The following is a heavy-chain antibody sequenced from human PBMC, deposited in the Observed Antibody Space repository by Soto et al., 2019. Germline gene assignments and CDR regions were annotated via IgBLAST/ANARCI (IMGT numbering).Heavy chain of an antibody. CDR1: GYTFSDYG. D-gene: IGHD1-26*01. J-gene: IGHJ4*02. CDR2: INAHNADT. Sequence: QIQLVQSGPEVKKPGASVKVSCKASGYTFSDYGMSWVRQAPGQGLEWMGWINAHNADTNYTQQLQDRVTMTTDTTMSKADMELRSPRADDTAVYYCARERSNSDYWGQGTLVIVSS. V-gene: IGHV1-18*01. CDR3: ARERSNSDY.